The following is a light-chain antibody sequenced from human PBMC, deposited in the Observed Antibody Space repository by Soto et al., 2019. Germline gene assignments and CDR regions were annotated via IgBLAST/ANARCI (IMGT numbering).Light chain of an antibody. CDR2: GAS. J-gene: IGKJ1*01. Sequence: EIVMTQSPATLYVSPGERATLSCRASQSVSSNLAWYQQKPGQAPRVLIYGASTRATGIPARCSGSGSGTEFTPAVSSQQSEDFAVYYCQQYHDWPWTFGHGTKVELK. CDR3: QQYHDWPWT. V-gene: IGKV3-15*01. CDR1: QSVSSN.